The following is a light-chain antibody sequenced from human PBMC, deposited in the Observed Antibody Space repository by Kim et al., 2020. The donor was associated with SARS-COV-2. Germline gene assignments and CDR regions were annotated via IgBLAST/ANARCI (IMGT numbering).Light chain of an antibody. CDR1: QTVLYNSNNKNY. CDR2: WAS. CDR3: QQYYSTPPS. Sequence: RDTLNCKSRQTVLYNSNNKNYLAWYQQKPGKAPKLLIYWASIRESGVSDRFSGSGSETDFTLTISSLQAEDVAVYYCQQYYSTPPSFGQGTKLEI. V-gene: IGKV4-1*01. J-gene: IGKJ2*03.